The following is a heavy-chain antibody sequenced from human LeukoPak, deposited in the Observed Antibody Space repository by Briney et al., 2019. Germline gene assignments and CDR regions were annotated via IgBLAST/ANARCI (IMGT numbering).Heavy chain of an antibody. CDR2: INPSGGST. V-gene: IGHV1-46*01. Sequence: ASVKVSCKASGYTFTSYYMHWVGQAPGQGLEWMGIINPSGGSTSYAQEFQGRVTMTRDTSTSTVYMELSSLRSEDTAMYFCARAPYSSSSFGYWGQGTLVTVSS. J-gene: IGHJ4*02. D-gene: IGHD6-6*01. CDR1: GYTFTSYY. CDR3: ARAPYSSSSFGY.